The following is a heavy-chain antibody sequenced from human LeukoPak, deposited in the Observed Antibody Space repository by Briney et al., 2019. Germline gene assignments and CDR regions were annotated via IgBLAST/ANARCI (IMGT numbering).Heavy chain of an antibody. CDR3: AEDTRGWLVRPDY. Sequence: GGSLRLSCAASGFTLDDYAMHWVRQAPGKGLEWVSGISWNSGSIGYADSVKGRFTISRDNAKNSLYLQMNSLRAEDTALYYCAEDTRGWLVRPDYWGQGTLVTVSS. V-gene: IGHV3-9*01. D-gene: IGHD6-19*01. J-gene: IGHJ4*02. CDR1: GFTLDDYA. CDR2: ISWNSGSI.